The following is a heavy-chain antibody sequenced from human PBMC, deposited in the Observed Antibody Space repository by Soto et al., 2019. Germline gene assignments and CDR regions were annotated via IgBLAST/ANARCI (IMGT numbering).Heavy chain of an antibody. CDR3: ARLPNLYSPYFDF. V-gene: IGHV5-51*01. CDR2: LFPGDSDT. D-gene: IGHD1-26*01. Sequence: GESLKISCQTSGYSFSNYWIGWVRQMPGKGLEWMGILFPGDSDTKYSPSFQGHVTISVDKSITTAYLLFTSLKASDTAIYFCARLPNLYSPYFDFWGQGTLVTVSS. J-gene: IGHJ4*02. CDR1: GYSFSNYW.